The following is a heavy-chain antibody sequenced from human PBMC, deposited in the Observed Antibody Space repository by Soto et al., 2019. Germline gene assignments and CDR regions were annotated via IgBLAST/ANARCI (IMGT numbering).Heavy chain of an antibody. CDR1: GITFDEYA. D-gene: IGHD3-10*01. Sequence: LRLSYPDSGITFDEYAMHLVRQAPGKGMEWVSGISWNSGSIGYADSVKGRFTIPRDNAKNSLYLQMNSLRAEDTALYYCAKDIFENXYGSGSYSEYYYYGMDVWGPGTTVTVSS. J-gene: IGHJ6*02. V-gene: IGHV3-9*01. CDR3: AKDIFENXYGSGSYSEYYYYGMDV. CDR2: ISWNSGSI.